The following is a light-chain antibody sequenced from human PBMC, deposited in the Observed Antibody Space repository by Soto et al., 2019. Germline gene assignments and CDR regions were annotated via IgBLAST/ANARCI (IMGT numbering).Light chain of an antibody. CDR3: QLPTT. Sequence: IQLTKAPSSLSASVGDRVTITCRASQGISSYLAWYQQKPGIAPKLLISAASTLQSGVPSRFSGSGSGTDFFLTFFCLQPKDFATDYRQLPTTFGSGTKVDIK. CDR1: QGISSY. CDR2: AAS. V-gene: IGKV1-9*01. J-gene: IGKJ3*01.